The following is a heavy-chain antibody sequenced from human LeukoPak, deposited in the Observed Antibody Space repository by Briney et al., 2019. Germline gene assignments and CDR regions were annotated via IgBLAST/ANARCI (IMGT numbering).Heavy chain of an antibody. V-gene: IGHV1-18*01. D-gene: IGHD6-19*01. CDR2: ICAYNGNT. CDR3: AREVAVAGTVWFDP. J-gene: IGHJ5*02. Sequence: ASVTVSCTASGYTFTSYGISWVRQAPGQGLEWMRWICAYNGNTTYEQKLQGRVTITTDTSTSTAYMELRSLRSEDTAVYYCAREVAVAGTVWFDPWGQGTLVTVSS. CDR1: GYTFTSYG.